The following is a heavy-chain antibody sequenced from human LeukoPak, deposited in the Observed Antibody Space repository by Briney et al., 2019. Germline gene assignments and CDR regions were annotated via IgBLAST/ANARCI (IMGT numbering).Heavy chain of an antibody. CDR3: ARGCCGSYRSNYYFDY. CDR1: GFTFSSYA. Sequence: GGSLRLSCAASGFTFSSYAMSWVRQAPGKGLEWVSAISGSGGSTYYADSVKGRFTISRDNSKNTLYLQMNSLRAEDTAVYYCARGCCGSYRSNYYFDYWGQGTLVTVSS. CDR2: ISGSGGST. D-gene: IGHD1-26*01. V-gene: IGHV3-23*01. J-gene: IGHJ4*02.